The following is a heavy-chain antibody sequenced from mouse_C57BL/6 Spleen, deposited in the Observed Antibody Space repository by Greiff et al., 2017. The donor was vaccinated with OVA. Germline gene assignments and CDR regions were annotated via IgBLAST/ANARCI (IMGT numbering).Heavy chain of an antibody. Sequence: QVQLQQPGAELVMPGASVKLSCKASGYTFTSYWMHWVKQRPGQGLEWIGELDPSDSYTNYNPKFKGKSTLTVDKSSSTAYMQLSSLTSADSAVYYCARGGNPSYWYFDVWGTGTTVTVSS. CDR1: GYTFTSYW. D-gene: IGHD2-1*01. CDR3: ARGGNPSYWYFDV. CDR2: LDPSDSYT. J-gene: IGHJ1*03. V-gene: IGHV1-69*01.